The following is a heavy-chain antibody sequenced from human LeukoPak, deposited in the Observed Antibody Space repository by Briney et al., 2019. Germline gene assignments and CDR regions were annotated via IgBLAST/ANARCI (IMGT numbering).Heavy chain of an antibody. CDR3: ASGSGSLPDY. Sequence: GGSLRLSCAASGFTFSSYAMHWVRQAPGKGLEYVSAISSNGGSTYYANSVKGRFTISRDYSKNTLYLQMGSLRAEDMAVYYCASGSGSLPDYWGQGTLVTVSS. D-gene: IGHD1-26*01. V-gene: IGHV3-64*01. CDR1: GFTFSSYA. J-gene: IGHJ4*02. CDR2: ISSNGGST.